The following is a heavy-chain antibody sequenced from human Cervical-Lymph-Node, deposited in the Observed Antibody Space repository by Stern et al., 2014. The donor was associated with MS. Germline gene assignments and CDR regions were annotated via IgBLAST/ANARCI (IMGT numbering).Heavy chain of an antibody. Sequence: EVQLVESGGGLVKPGGSLRLSCAASGFSFSDAWMTWVRQTPGKGLECIGRIKSKIDGGTTDYAAPVKGRFTISRDDSKNTLYLQMNSLKTEDTAVYYCTTYYGATAGDYWGQGNLVTVSS. CDR1: GFSFSDAW. J-gene: IGHJ4*02. CDR3: TTYYGATAGDY. D-gene: IGHD4/OR15-4a*01. CDR2: IKSKIDGGTT. V-gene: IGHV3-15*01.